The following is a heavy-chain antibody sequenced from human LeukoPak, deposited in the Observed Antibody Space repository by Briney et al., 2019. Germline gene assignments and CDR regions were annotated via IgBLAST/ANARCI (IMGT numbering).Heavy chain of an antibody. CDR1: GFTFSDYD. D-gene: IGHD3-22*01. V-gene: IGHV3-13*01. CDR2: ICTAGDT. CDR3: AKDGVSSIKYYYDSSGYYYDN. Sequence: GGSLRLSCAASGFTFSDYDMHWVRQATGKGLEWVSAICTAGDTYYTGSVKGRFTISRDNSKNTLYLQMNSLRAEDTAVYYCAKDGVSSIKYYYDSSGYYYDNWGQGTLVTVSS. J-gene: IGHJ4*02.